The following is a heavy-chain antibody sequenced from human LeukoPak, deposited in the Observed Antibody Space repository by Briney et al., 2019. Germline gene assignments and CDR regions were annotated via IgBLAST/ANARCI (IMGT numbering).Heavy chain of an antibody. CDR1: GFTFSSYG. CDR2: IRYDGSNK. CDR3: AKDQHYDFWSGYPDY. J-gene: IGHJ4*02. D-gene: IGHD3-3*01. V-gene: IGHV3-30*02. Sequence: GGSLRLSCAASGFTFSSYGMHWVRQAPGKGLEWVAFIRYDGSNKYYADSVKGRFTISRDNSKNTLYLQMNSLRAEDTAVYYCAKDQHYDFWSGYPDYWGQGTLVTVSS.